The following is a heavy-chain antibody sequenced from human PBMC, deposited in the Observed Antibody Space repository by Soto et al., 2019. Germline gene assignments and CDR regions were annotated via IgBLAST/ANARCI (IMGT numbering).Heavy chain of an antibody. J-gene: IGHJ5*02. CDR2: IYYSGST. Sequence: SETLSLTCTVSGGSISSGDYYWSWIRQPPGKGLEWIGYIYYSGSTYYSPSLKSRVTISVDTSKNQFSLKLSSVTAADTAVYYCARVYSSGYYKWFDPGAREPWSPSPQ. V-gene: IGHV4-30-4*01. D-gene: IGHD3-22*01. CDR1: GGSISSGDYY. CDR3: ARVYSSGYYKWFDP.